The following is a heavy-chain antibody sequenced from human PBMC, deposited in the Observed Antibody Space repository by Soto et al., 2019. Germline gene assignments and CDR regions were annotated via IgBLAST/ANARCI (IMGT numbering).Heavy chain of an antibody. D-gene: IGHD1-26*01. Sequence: QVQLQESGPGLVKPSQTLSLTCTVSGGSISSSDYYWSWIRQPPGKGLEWIGYIYYSGSTYYNPSLKSRVTIXXDXSXXQFSLKLSSVTAADTAVYYCARAYPPRWASRAFDIWGQGTMVTVSS. CDR1: GGSISSSDYY. CDR2: IYYSGST. V-gene: IGHV4-30-4*01. CDR3: ARAYPPRWASRAFDI. J-gene: IGHJ3*02.